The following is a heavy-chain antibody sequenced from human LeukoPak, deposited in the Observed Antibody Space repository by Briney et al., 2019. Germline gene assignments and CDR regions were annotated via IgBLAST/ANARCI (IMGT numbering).Heavy chain of an antibody. Sequence: SETLSLTCTVSGGSISSYYWSWIRQPPGKGLEWIGYIYYSGSTNYNPSLKSRVTISVDTSKNQFSLKLSSVTAADTAVYYCAREDAGHQLAWGQGTLVTVSS. D-gene: IGHD6-13*01. CDR3: AREDAGHQLA. V-gene: IGHV4-59*01. J-gene: IGHJ5*02. CDR2: IYYSGST. CDR1: GGSISSYY.